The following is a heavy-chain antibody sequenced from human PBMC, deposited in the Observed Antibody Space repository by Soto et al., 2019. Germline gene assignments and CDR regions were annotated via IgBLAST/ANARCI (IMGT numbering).Heavy chain of an antibody. Sequence: SETLSLTCTVSGGSISSYYWSWIRQPPGKGLEWIGYIYYSGSTNYNPSLKSRVTISVDTSKNQFSLKLSSVTAADTAVYYCASLGSAAHKDYWGQGTLVTVSS. V-gene: IGHV4-59*08. CDR1: GGSISSYY. CDR2: IYYSGST. D-gene: IGHD6-13*01. CDR3: ASLGSAAHKDY. J-gene: IGHJ4*02.